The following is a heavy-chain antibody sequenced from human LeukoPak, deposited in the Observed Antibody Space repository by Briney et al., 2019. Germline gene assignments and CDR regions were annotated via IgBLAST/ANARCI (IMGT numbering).Heavy chain of an antibody. CDR2: VISNGGST. CDR3: AREGGGLTVAGRRGIDY. CDR1: GFTFNNYA. D-gene: IGHD6-19*01. Sequence: GGSLRLSCAASGFTFNNYAMTWVRQAPGEGLQWVSSVISNGGSTYHADSVRGRFTISRDNSKNTLYLQMNSLRAEDTAIYYWAREGGGLTVAGRRGIDYWGQGSLVIVPS. V-gene: IGHV3-23*01. J-gene: IGHJ4*02.